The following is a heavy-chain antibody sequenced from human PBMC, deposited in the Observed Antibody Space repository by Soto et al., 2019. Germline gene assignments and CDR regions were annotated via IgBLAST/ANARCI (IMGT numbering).Heavy chain of an antibody. CDR3: AKSAYGLQRLDY. Sequence: GVLSLSCVASGYTFIIYAMSWVRQAPGKGLEWVSAISGSGGSTYYADSVKGRFTISRDNSKNTLFLQMNSLRAEDTAVYYCAKSAYGLQRLDYWGQGTLVTVSS. D-gene: IGHD5-12*01. J-gene: IGHJ4*02. V-gene: IGHV3-23*01. CDR2: ISGSGGST. CDR1: GYTFIIYA.